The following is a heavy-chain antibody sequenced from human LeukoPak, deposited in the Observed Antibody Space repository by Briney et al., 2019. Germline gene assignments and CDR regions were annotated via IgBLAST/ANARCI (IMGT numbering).Heavy chain of an antibody. V-gene: IGHV3-21*01. CDR2: ISSSSSYI. CDR1: GFTFSSYS. J-gene: IGHJ4*02. D-gene: IGHD3-9*01. CDR3: ARVWTYYDILTGYYPPDY. Sequence: GGSLRLSCAASGFTFSSYSMNWVRQAPGKGLEWVSSISSSSSYIYYADSVKGRFTISRDNAKNSLYLQMNSLRAEDTAVYYCARVWTYYDILTGYYPPDYWGQGTLVTVSS.